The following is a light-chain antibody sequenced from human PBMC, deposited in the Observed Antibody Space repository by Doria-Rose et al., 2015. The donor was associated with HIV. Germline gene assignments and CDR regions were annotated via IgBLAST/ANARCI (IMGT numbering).Light chain of an antibody. CDR2: DGY. J-gene: IGKJ1*01. V-gene: IGKV3-20*01. CDR1: QSFSSTY. CDR3: HQYGTSWT. Sequence: TQSPGALSLSPGERATLSCRASQSFSSTYLAWYQQTPGQAPSLLIYDGYTRANGITDRFHASGSETDFTLTINRLEPDDFALYYCHQYGTSWTFGQGTKVEI.